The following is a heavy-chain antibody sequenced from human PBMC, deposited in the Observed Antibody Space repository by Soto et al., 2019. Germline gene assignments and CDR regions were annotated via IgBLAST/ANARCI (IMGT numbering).Heavy chain of an antibody. D-gene: IGHD2-15*01. CDR1: GGSISSDASF. J-gene: IGHJ5*02. V-gene: IGHV4-31*03. CDR3: ARGGASSKWFDP. Sequence: SETLSLTCTVSGGSISSDASFWSWIRQLPGKGPEWIAFISYSGTTSYNPSLRRRVTISADTSKSQFSLNLSSVTAADTAVYYCARGGASSKWFDPWGQGILVTSPQ. CDR2: ISYSGTT.